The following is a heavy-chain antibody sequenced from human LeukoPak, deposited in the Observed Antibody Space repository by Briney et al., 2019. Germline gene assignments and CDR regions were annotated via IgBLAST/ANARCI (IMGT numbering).Heavy chain of an antibody. J-gene: IGHJ5*02. CDR2: IHYRGST. D-gene: IGHD3-10*01. CDR1: GGSIGSDY. CDR3: ANERGGWFDP. Sequence: PSETLSLTCTVSGGSIGSDYWSWIQQSPGKGLEWIGYIHYRGSTNYNPSLKSRVTISVDTSKNQFSLKLRSVTAADTAVYYCANERGGWFDPWGQGTLVTVSS. V-gene: IGHV4-59*01.